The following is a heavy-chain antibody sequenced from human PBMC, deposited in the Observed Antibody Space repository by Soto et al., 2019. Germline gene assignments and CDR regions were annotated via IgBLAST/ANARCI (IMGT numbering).Heavy chain of an antibody. D-gene: IGHD2-2*01. CDR2: INAGNGNT. CDR1: GYTFTSYA. Sequence: QVQLVQSGAEVKKPGASVKVSCKASGYTFTSYAMHWVRQAPGQRLERMGWINAGNGNTKYSQKFQGRVTITRDTSASTAYMELSSLRSEDTAVYYCAREYCSSTSCYRGENWFDPWGQGTLVTVSS. J-gene: IGHJ5*02. CDR3: AREYCSSTSCYRGENWFDP. V-gene: IGHV1-3*01.